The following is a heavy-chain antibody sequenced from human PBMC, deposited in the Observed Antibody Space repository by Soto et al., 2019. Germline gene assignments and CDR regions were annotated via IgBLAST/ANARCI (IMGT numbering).Heavy chain of an antibody. J-gene: IGHJ6*02. CDR2: IKEDGSEK. V-gene: IGHV3-7*03. D-gene: IGHD3-10*01. Sequence: PVGSLRLSCIASGFTFSTYWMNWVRQAPGKGLQWVANIKEDGSEKYYVDSVKGRFTISRDNAKNSLYLQMNSLRAEDTAVYYCARESGSGSYFPYYYYGMDVWGQGTTVTVSS. CDR3: ARESGSGSYFPYYYYGMDV. CDR1: GFTFSTYW.